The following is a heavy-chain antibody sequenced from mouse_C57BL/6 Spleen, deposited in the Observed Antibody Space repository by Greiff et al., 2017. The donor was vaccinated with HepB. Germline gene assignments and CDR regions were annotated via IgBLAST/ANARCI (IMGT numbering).Heavy chain of an antibody. CDR1: GYTFTDYY. CDR3: ARTVITTVVDAMDY. CDR2: INPYNGGT. Sequence: VQLQQSGPVLVKPGASVKMSCKASGYTFTDYYMNWVKQSHGKSLEWIGFINPYNGGTSYNQKFKGKATLTVDKSSSTAYMELNSLTSEDSAVYYCARTVITTVVDAMDYWGQGTSVTVSS. J-gene: IGHJ4*01. D-gene: IGHD1-1*01. V-gene: IGHV1-19*01.